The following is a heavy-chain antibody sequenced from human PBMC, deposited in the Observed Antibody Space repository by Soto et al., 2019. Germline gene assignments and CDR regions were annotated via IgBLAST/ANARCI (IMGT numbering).Heavy chain of an antibody. V-gene: IGHV3-15*07. CDR3: TTATLGATRYTSDY. D-gene: IGHD1-26*01. Sequence: GGSLRLSCAASGFTFSNAWMNWVRQAPGKGLEWVGRIKSKTVGGTTDYAAPVKGRFTISRDDSKNTLYLQMNSLKTEDTAVYYCTTATLGATRYTSDYWGQGTLVTVSS. CDR1: GFTFSNAW. CDR2: IKSKTVGGTT. J-gene: IGHJ4*02.